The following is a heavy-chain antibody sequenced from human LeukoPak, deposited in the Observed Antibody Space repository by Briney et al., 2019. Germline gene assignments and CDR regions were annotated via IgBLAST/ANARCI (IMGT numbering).Heavy chain of an antibody. V-gene: IGHV4-34*01. J-gene: IGHJ4*02. CDR3: ARGTHIVVLTANFDY. CDR1: GGSFSGYY. CDR2: INHSGST. Sequence: SETLSLTCAVYGGSFSGYYWSWIRQPPGKGLEWIGEINHSGSTNYNPSLKSRVTISVDTSKNQFSLKLSSVTAADTAVYYCARGTHIVVLTANFDYWGQGTLVTVSS. D-gene: IGHD2-21*02.